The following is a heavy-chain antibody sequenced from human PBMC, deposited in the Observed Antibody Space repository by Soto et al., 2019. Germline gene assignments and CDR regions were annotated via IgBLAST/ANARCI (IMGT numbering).Heavy chain of an antibody. D-gene: IGHD6-19*01. Sequence: QVQLVQSGADVKKPGSSVKVSCKASGCTFSSYAISWVRQAPGQGLEWMGGIIPIFGTTNYAQKFQGRVTITADESTSTAYMELSSLRSEDTAVYYCAVGWAVDGTRIDQYYYGMDIWGQGTMVTVAS. CDR3: AVGWAVDGTRIDQYYYGMDI. CDR2: IIPIFGTT. V-gene: IGHV1-69*01. J-gene: IGHJ6*02. CDR1: GCTFSSYA.